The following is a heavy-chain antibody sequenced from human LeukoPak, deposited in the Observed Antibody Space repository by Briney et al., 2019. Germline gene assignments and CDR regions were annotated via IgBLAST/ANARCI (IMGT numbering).Heavy chain of an antibody. J-gene: IGHJ5*02. Sequence: PSETLSLTCTVSGGSISSYYWSWIRQPPGKGLEWIGDIYYSGSTNYNPSLKSRVPISVDTSKNQFSLKLSSVTAADTAVYYCARSRSGYNWFDPWGQGTLVTVSS. CDR3: ARSRSGYNWFDP. D-gene: IGHD3-10*01. V-gene: IGHV4-59*08. CDR1: GGSISSYY. CDR2: IYYSGST.